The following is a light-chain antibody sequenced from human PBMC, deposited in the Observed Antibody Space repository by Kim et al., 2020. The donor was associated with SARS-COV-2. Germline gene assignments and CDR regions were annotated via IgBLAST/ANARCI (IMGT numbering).Light chain of an antibody. CDR3: YSAADNNLV. V-gene: IGLV3-27*01. CDR2: KDS. J-gene: IGLJ2*01. Sequence: SYELTQPSSVSVSPGQTARITCSGDVLAKKYARWFQQKPGQAPELVIYKDSERPSGIPERFSGSSSGTTVTLTISGAQVEDEADYYCYSAADNNLVFGGGTQLTVL. CDR1: VLAKKY.